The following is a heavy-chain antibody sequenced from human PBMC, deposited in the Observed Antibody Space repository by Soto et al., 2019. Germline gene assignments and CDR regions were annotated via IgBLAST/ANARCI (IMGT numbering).Heavy chain of an antibody. Sequence: XVSLRLSCAASGFTFSNYVMSWVRQAPGKGLEWVSTISDSGGSTYYADSMKGRFTISRDNSKNTVYLQMNTLRADDTAVYYCAKGFAISGVAPLDYWGQGTLVTVSS. CDR2: ISDSGGST. CDR1: GFTFSNYV. CDR3: AKGFAISGVAPLDY. J-gene: IGHJ4*02. V-gene: IGHV3-23*01. D-gene: IGHD3-3*01.